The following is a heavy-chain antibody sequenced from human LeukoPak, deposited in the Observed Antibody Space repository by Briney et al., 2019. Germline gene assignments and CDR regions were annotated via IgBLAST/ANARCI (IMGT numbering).Heavy chain of an antibody. CDR3: ARGRVQLLLHYYYMDV. J-gene: IGHJ6*03. Sequence: SQTLSLTCTVSGGSISSGSYYWSWIRQPAGKGLEWIGRIYTSGSTNYNPSLKSRVTISVDTSKNQFSLKLSSVAAADTAVYYCARGRVQLLLHYYYMDVWGKGTTVTVSS. CDR1: GGSISSGSYY. CDR2: IYTSGST. D-gene: IGHD2-2*01. V-gene: IGHV4-61*02.